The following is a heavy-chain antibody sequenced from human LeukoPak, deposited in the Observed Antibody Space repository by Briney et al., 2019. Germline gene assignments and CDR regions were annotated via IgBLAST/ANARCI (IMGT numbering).Heavy chain of an antibody. J-gene: IGHJ4*02. V-gene: IGHV3-15*01. CDR1: GFTFSNAW. CDR3: TTGGLWYVDY. Sequence: PGGSLRLSCAASGFTFSNAWVSWVRQVPGKGLEWVGRIKSKTDDGTTDYAAPVIGRFNISRDDSKNTLYLQMNSLKSEDTALYYCTTGGLWYVDYWGQGILVTVSS. D-gene: IGHD6-13*01. CDR2: IKSKTDDGTT.